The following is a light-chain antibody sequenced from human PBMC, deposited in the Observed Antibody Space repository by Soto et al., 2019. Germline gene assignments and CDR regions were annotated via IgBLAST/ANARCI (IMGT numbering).Light chain of an antibody. CDR1: QSVSSTY. J-gene: IGKJ5*01. Sequence: EIVLTQSPGTLSLSPGERATLSCRASQSVSSTYLAWYQQKPGQPPRLLIYGASSRATGIPDRFSGSGSGTDFPLTITRMESEDFAVYYCQQYGSSPVTFGQATRLDIK. CDR3: QQYGSSPVT. V-gene: IGKV3-20*01. CDR2: GAS.